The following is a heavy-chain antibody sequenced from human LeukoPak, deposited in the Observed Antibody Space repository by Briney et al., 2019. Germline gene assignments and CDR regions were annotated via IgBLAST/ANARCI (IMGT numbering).Heavy chain of an antibody. CDR3: ARVRIAVAGKYYFDY. J-gene: IGHJ4*02. V-gene: IGHV1-2*02. CDR2: INPNSGGT. D-gene: IGHD6-19*01. Sequence: ASVKVSCKASGYTFTGYYMHWVRQAPGQGLEWMGWINPNSGGTNYAQRFQGRVTMTRDTSISTAYMELSRLRSDGTAVYYCARVRIAVAGKYYFDYWGQGTLVTVSS. CDR1: GYTFTGYY.